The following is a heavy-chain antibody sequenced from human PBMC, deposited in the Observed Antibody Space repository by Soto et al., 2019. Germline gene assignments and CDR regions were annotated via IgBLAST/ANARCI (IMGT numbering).Heavy chain of an antibody. D-gene: IGHD4-17*01. CDR2: VTGSGDKS. J-gene: IGHJ4*02. CDR1: GFSFSKYA. CDR3: AKQAGLRAGDPDS. V-gene: IGHV3-23*01. Sequence: GGSLRLSCEASGFSFSKYAMSWVRQAPGKGLEWVSAVTGSGDKSYYADSVKGRFTISRDNSKNTLFLHMDSLGAEDTAIYYCAKQAGLRAGDPDSWGQGTLVTVSS.